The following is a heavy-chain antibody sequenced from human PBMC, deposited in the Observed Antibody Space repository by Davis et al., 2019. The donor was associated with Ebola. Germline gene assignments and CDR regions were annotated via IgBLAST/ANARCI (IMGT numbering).Heavy chain of an antibody. D-gene: IGHD6-13*01. CDR2: IYPGDSDT. Sequence: KVSCKGSGYSFTSYWIGWVRQRPGKGLEWMGTIYPGDSDTRYSPSFQGQVTISADKSISTAYLQWSSLKASDTAMYYCARHAGIATPATVDFWGQGTLVTLSS. CDR3: ARHAGIATPATVDF. J-gene: IGHJ4*02. V-gene: IGHV5-51*01. CDR1: GYSFTSYW.